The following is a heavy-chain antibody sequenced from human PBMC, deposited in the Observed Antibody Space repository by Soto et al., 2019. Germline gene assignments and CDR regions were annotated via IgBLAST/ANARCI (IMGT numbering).Heavy chain of an antibody. CDR3: ARHLTMVRGVNNWFDP. D-gene: IGHD3-10*01. V-gene: IGHV4-34*01. CDR2: INHSGST. CDR1: GGSFSSYS. J-gene: IGHJ5*02. Sequence: PSETLSLTCAVYGGSFSSYSWTWIRQSPWKGLGWIGQINHSGSTNYNPSLKSRVAISLLSSKNHFSLELSSVTAADTAVYYCARHLTMVRGVNNWFDPWGQGTLVTVSS.